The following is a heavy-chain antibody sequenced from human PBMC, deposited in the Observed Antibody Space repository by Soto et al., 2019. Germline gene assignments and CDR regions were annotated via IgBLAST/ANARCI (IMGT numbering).Heavy chain of an antibody. V-gene: IGHV1-18*01. CDR2: ISAHNGNT. J-gene: IGHJ4*02. D-gene: IGHD1-26*01. CDR1: GYTFTSYG. CDR3: AGSREGGSGRYVDC. Sequence: QVQLVQSGAEVRKPGASVKVSCKASGYTFTSYGLTWVRQAPGQGLEWMGWISAHNGNTNYAQKLQGRVTMTTDTPTSTAHIEVRSLRGDDTAVYYCAGSREGGSGRYVDCWGQGTLVTAAS.